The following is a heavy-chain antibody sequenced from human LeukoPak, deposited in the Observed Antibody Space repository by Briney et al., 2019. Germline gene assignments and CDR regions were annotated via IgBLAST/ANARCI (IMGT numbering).Heavy chain of an antibody. J-gene: IGHJ4*02. D-gene: IGHD3-9*01. CDR2: IFHSGST. CDR3: ASGGLVSRYLDH. Sequence: KASGTLSLTCSVSGGSISSSTWWTWVRLPPGKGLEWIGEIFHSGSTNFNPSLKSRLTMSVDESKHEFSLKLTSVTAADTAVYYCASGGLVSRYLDHWGQGTLVTVS. CDR1: GGSISSSTW. V-gene: IGHV4-4*02.